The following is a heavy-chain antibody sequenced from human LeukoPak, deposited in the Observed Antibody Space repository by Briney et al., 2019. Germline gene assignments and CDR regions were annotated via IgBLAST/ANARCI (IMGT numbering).Heavy chain of an antibody. CDR2: INPNSGGT. Sequence: ASVKVSCKASGYTFTGYYMHWVRQAPGQGLEWMGRINPNSGGTNYAQKFQGRVTMTRDTSISTAYMELSRLRSDDTAVYDCARIRLRSVTTVFDYWGQGTLVTVSS. V-gene: IGHV1-2*06. J-gene: IGHJ4*02. CDR1: GYTFTGYY. D-gene: IGHD4-17*01. CDR3: ARIRLRSVTTVFDY.